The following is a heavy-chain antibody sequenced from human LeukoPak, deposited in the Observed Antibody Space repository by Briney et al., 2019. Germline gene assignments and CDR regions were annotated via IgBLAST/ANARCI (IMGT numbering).Heavy chain of an antibody. J-gene: IGHJ1*01. V-gene: IGHV3-21*01. CDR3: ARVGVGATSFQH. CDR1: GFTFSSYS. D-gene: IGHD1-26*01. Sequence: PGRSLRLSCAASGFTFSSYSMNWVRQAPAKGLEWVSSISSNSSYINYADSVKGRFTISRDNAKNSLYLQMNSLRAEDTAVYYCARVGVGATSFQHWGQGTLVTVSS. CDR2: ISSNSSYI.